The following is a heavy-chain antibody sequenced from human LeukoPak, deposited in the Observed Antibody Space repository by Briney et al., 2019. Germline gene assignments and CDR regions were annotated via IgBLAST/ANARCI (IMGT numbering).Heavy chain of an antibody. D-gene: IGHD2-2*01. CDR2: IYYSGST. Sequence: SQTLSLTCTVSGGSISSGGYYWSWIRQHPGKGLEWIGYIYYSGSTYYNPSLKSRVTISVDTSKNQSSLKLSSVTAADTAVYYCARGSRYCSSTSCYVTDYYYYYGMDVWGQGTTVTVSS. V-gene: IGHV4-31*03. CDR1: GGSISSGGYY. J-gene: IGHJ6*02. CDR3: ARGSRYCSSTSCYVTDYYYYYGMDV.